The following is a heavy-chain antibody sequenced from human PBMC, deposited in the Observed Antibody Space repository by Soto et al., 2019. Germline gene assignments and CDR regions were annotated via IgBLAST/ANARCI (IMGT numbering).Heavy chain of an antibody. V-gene: IGHV3-15*01. CDR1: GFTFSNAW. CDR2: IKSKTDGGTT. Sequence: GGSLRLSCAASGFTFSNAWMSWVRQAPGKGLEWVGRIKSKTDGGTTDYAAPGKGRFTISRDDSKNTLYLQMNSLKTEDTAVYYCTTEPHPHYDYIWGSYGWGQGTLVTVSS. CDR3: TTEPHPHYDYIWGSYG. D-gene: IGHD3-16*01. J-gene: IGHJ4*02.